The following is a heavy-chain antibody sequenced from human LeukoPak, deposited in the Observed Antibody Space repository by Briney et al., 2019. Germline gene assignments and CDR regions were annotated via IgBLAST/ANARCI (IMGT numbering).Heavy chain of an antibody. CDR1: GDSISSYY. CDR3: ARGPPPDLDY. CDR2: IHPSGST. Sequence: SETLSLTCTVSGDSISSYYWSWLRQPAGKGLEWIGRIHPSGSTNYNPSLKSRVTLSVDTSKNEFSLKLSSGTAADTAVYYCARGPPPDLDYWGRGTLVTVSS. V-gene: IGHV4-4*07. J-gene: IGHJ4*02.